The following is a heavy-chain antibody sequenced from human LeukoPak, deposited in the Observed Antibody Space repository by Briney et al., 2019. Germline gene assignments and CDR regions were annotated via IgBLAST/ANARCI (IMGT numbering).Heavy chain of an antibody. CDR2: ISYDGSNK. CDR3: HAWGSGWHGLIFDY. D-gene: IGHD6-25*01. CDR1: GFTFSSYA. Sequence: PGRSLRLSCAASGFTFSSYAMHWVRQAPGKGLEWVAVISYDGSNKYYADSVKGRFTISRDNSKSTLYLQMNSLRAEDTAVYYCHAWGSGWHGLIFDYWGQGTLVTVSS. V-gene: IGHV3-30-3*01. J-gene: IGHJ4*02.